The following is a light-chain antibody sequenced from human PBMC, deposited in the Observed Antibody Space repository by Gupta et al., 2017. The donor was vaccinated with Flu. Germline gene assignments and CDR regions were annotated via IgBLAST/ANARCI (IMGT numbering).Light chain of an antibody. CDR1: QTVISSN. J-gene: IGKJ1*01. Sequence: GTLSLSPGDSATLSSTASQTVISSNLAWYQQKSGQAPRLLIYGASSRATGTPYRFSGSGSGTDFTLTITSLQPADFAVYYCQQYGSSPRTFGQGTKVEIK. V-gene: IGKV3-20*01. CDR2: GAS. CDR3: QQYGSSPRT.